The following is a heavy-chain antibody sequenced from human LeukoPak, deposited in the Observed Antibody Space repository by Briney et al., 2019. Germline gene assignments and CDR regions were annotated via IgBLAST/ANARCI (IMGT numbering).Heavy chain of an antibody. CDR3: ARARMERLVPYYFDF. D-gene: IGHD1-1*01. CDR2: ISRRDSTYI. CDR1: GFTFSNFS. J-gene: IGHJ4*02. Sequence: GGSLRLSCAASGFTFSNFSMNWVRQTPGKGLEWVSSISRRDSTYIYYADSVKGRFTISRDNAKNSLYLQMNSLRAEDTAVYYCARARMERLVPYYFDFWGQGILVTVSS. V-gene: IGHV3-21*01.